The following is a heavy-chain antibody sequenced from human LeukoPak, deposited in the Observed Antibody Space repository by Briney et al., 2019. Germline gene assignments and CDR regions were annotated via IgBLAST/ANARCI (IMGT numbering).Heavy chain of an antibody. D-gene: IGHD6-6*01. CDR1: GYTFTSYG. J-gene: IGHJ6*03. CDR3: ARDLYSHSSSTYYYYYMDV. Sequence: GASVKVSCKASGYTFTSYGISWVRQAPGQGLEWMGWISAYNGNTNYAQKLQGRVTMTTDTSTSTAYMELRSLRSDDTAVYYCARDLYSHSSSTYYYYYMDVWGKGTTVTVSS. CDR2: ISAYNGNT. V-gene: IGHV1-18*01.